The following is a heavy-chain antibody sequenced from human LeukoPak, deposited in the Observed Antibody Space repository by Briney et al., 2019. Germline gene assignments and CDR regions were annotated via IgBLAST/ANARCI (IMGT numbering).Heavy chain of an antibody. V-gene: IGHV3-30*04. CDR1: GFTFSSYA. D-gene: IGHD6-19*01. CDR3: AREGLPWLPQQYSFAY. Sequence: GRSLRLSCAASGFTFSSYAMHWVRQAPGKGLEWVAVISYDGSNKYYADSVKGRFTISRDNSKNTLYLQMNSLRAEDTAVYYCAREGLPWLPQQYSFAYGGQGPRSTVPS. CDR2: ISYDGSNK. J-gene: IGHJ4*02.